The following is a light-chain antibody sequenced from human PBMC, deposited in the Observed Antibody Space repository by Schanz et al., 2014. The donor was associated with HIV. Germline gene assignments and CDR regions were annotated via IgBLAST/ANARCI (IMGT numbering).Light chain of an antibody. J-gene: IGLJ2*01. Sequence: QSALTQPASVSGSPGQSISISCTGTSGDVGSYNYVSWYQQHPGKAPKLMIYDVSNRPSGVSSRFSGSKSGNTASLTISGLQAEDEADYYCSSYAGSNNLLFGGGTKLTVL. CDR2: DVS. V-gene: IGLV2-14*03. CDR3: SSYAGSNNLL. CDR1: SGDVGSYNY.